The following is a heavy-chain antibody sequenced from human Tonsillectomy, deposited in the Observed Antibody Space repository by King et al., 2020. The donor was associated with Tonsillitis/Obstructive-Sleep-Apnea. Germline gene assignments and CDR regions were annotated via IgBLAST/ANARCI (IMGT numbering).Heavy chain of an antibody. CDR2: IHPGDSYT. D-gene: IGHD2-15*01. V-gene: IGHV5-51*01. CDR3: ARRACSGGSCSNFDY. J-gene: IGHJ4*02. CDR1: GYTFTSYW. Sequence: VQLVESGAEVKKPGESLKISCKVSGYTFTSYWIGWVRQTPGKGLEWMGIIHPGDSYTRYSPSFQGQVTISVAKSINTAHLQWSSLKASDPAMYYCARRACSGGSCSNFDYWGQGTLVTVAS.